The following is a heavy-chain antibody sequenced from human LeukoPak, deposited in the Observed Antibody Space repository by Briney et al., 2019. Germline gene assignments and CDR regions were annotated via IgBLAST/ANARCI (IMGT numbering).Heavy chain of an antibody. D-gene: IGHD6-19*01. CDR3: ATHWKTRAVAGTIDY. Sequence: PGGSLRLSCAASGFTVSSNYMSWVRQAPGKGLEWVSVIYSGGSTYYADSVKGRFTISRDNSKNTLYLQMNSLRAEDTAVYYCATHWKTRAVAGTIDYWGQGTLATVSS. J-gene: IGHJ4*02. CDR1: GFTVSSNY. V-gene: IGHV3-66*04. CDR2: IYSGGST.